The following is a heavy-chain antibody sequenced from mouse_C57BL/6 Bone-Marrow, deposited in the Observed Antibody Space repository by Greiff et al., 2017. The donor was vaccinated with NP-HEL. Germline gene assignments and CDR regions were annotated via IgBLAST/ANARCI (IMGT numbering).Heavy chain of an antibody. Sequence: QVQLQQPGTELVKPGASVKLSCKASGYTFTSYWMHWVKQRPGQGLEWIGDIYPGSGSTNYNEKFKSKATLTVATSSSTAYMQLSSLTSEDSAVYYCARFITTVGRYFDVWGTGTTVTVSS. CDR3: ARFITTVGRYFDV. CDR2: IYPGSGST. D-gene: IGHD1-1*01. CDR1: GYTFTSYW. V-gene: IGHV1-55*01. J-gene: IGHJ1*03.